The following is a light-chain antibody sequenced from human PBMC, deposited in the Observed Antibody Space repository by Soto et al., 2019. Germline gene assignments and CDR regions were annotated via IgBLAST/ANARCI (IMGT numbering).Light chain of an antibody. J-gene: IGKJ3*01. CDR2: AAS. V-gene: IGKV1-27*01. CDR1: QGIRNF. CDR3: QKYSSVPV. Sequence: DIQMTQSPTSLSASLGARVTITCRPSQGIRNFVAWYQQKPGKAPKLLIYAASTLQSGVPSRFSGSGSGTDFTLTINSLQPEDVATYSCQKYSSVPVFGPGTKVEIK.